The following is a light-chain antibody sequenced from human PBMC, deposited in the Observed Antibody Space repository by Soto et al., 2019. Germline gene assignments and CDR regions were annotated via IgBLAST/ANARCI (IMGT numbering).Light chain of an antibody. CDR2: AAS. CDR1: QGISNY. V-gene: IGKV1-27*01. J-gene: IGKJ5*01. CDR3: QKYDSAPFT. Sequence: DIQLTQSAAIQAASVAYRATTACRASQGISNYLAWYQQKPGKPPKLLIYAASTLQSGVPSRFSGSGSGTDFTLTISSLQPEDVATYYCQKYDSAPFTFGQGTRLEI.